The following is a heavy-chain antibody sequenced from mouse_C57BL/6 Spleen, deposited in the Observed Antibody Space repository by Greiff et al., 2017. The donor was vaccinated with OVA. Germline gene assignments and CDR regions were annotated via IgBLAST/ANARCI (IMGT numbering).Heavy chain of an antibody. CDR1: GYTFTSYG. V-gene: IGHV1-81*01. CDR2: IYPRSGNT. Sequence: QVQLQQSGAELARPGASVKLSCKASGYTFTSYGISWVKQRTGQGLEWIGEIYPRSGNTYYNEKFKGKATLTADKSSSTAYMELRSLTSEDFAVYFCARFYYGSSYGYYAMDYWGQGTSVTVSS. J-gene: IGHJ4*01. D-gene: IGHD1-1*01. CDR3: ARFYYGSSYGYYAMDY.